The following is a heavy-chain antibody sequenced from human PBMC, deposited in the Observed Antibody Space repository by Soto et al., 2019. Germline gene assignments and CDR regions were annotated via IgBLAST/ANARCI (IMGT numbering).Heavy chain of an antibody. Sequence: QVQLVESGGGVVQPGRSLRLSCAASGFTFSSYAMHWVRQAPGKGLEWVAVISYDGSNKYYADSVKGRFTISRDNSKNTLYLQMNSLRAEDTAVYYCAREAEYSSGWYEELGYWGQGTLVTVSS. D-gene: IGHD6-19*01. CDR1: GFTFSSYA. CDR2: ISYDGSNK. V-gene: IGHV3-30-3*01. J-gene: IGHJ4*02. CDR3: AREAEYSSGWYEELGY.